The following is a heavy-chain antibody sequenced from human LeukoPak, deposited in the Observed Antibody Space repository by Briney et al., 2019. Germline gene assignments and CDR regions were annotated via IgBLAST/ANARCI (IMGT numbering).Heavy chain of an antibody. D-gene: IGHD3-10*01. CDR2: ISSSSSYI. J-gene: IGHJ6*02. CDR3: ASRWFGELLVGMDV. CDR1: GFTFSSYS. Sequence: GGSLRLSCAASGFTFSSYSMNWVRQAPGKGLEWVSSISSSSSYIYYADSVKGRFTISRDNAKNSLYLQMNSLRAEDTAVYYCASRWFGELLVGMDVWGQGTTVTVSS. V-gene: IGHV3-21*01.